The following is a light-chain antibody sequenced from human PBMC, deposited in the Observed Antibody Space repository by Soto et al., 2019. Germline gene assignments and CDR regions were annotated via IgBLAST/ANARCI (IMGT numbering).Light chain of an antibody. CDR1: NSDVGTYNY. J-gene: IGLJ2*01. CDR2: EVS. V-gene: IGLV2-14*01. Sequence: QLVLTQPASVSGSPGQSITISCTGTNSDVGTYNYVSWFQQHPGKAPKLIIYEVSSRPAGVSNRFSASKSGNTASLTISGLQAEDEADYYCSSDSSTSTAVFGGGTKLTVL. CDR3: SSDSSTSTAV.